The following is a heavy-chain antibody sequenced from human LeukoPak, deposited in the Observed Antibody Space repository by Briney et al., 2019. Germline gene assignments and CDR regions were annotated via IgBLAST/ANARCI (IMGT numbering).Heavy chain of an antibody. Sequence: GGPLRLSCASSAFNFTAYWMHWVRQDPRQGLLWVARINSDGTTTNYADSVKGRFTISRDNAKNTLFLQMNSLRAEDTAVYFCAVSNGGYGPWGQGALVTVSS. D-gene: IGHD5-12*01. CDR3: AVSNGGYGP. CDR1: AFNFTAYW. V-gene: IGHV3-74*01. CDR2: INSDGTTT. J-gene: IGHJ5*02.